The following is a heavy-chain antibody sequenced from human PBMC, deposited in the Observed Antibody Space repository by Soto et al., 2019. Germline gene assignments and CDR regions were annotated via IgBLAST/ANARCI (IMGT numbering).Heavy chain of an antibody. CDR3: ARDHGTYYMYV. CDR2: INPSGGST. CDR1: GYIFTSYY. J-gene: IGHJ6*03. V-gene: IGHV1-46*03. Sequence: GASVKVSCKASGYIFTSYYMHWVRQAPGQGLEWMGIINPSGGSTSYAQKFQGRVTMTRDTSTSTVYMELSSLRSEDTAVYYCARDHGTYYMYVWGKGTTVPVSS.